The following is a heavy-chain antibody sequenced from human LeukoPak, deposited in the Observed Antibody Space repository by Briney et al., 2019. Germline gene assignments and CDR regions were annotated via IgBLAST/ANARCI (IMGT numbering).Heavy chain of an antibody. J-gene: IGHJ4*02. CDR1: GGSINSGSYY. D-gene: IGHD6-13*01. Sequence: SETLSLTCTVSGGSINSGSYYWSWIRQPAGKGLEWIGRIYTSGSTSYNPSLKSRVTISVDTSKNQFSLKLSSVTAADTAVYYCARDKEAAAGTLDYWGQGTLVTVSS. CDR2: IYTSGST. CDR3: ARDKEAAAGTLDY. V-gene: IGHV4-61*02.